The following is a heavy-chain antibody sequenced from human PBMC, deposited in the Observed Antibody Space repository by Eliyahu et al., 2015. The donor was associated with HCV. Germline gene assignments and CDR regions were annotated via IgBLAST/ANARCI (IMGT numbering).Heavy chain of an antibody. CDR1: GGTFSSYT. J-gene: IGHJ4*02. CDR3: ARDPPSTGSVISVGD. V-gene: IGHV1-69*04. Sequence: EVKKPGSSVKVSCKASGGTFSSYTISWVRQAPGQGLEWMGRIIPILGIANYAQKFQGRVTITADKSTSTAYMELSSLRSEDTAVYYCARDPPSTGSVISVGDWGQGTLVTVSS. D-gene: IGHD2/OR15-2a*01. CDR2: IIPILGIA.